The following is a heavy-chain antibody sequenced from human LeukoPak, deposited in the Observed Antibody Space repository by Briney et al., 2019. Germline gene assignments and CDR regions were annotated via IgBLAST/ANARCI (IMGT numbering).Heavy chain of an antibody. CDR2: IWYDGSNE. Sequence: PGRSLRLSCAASGFTFSSYGMHWVRQAPGKGLEWVAVIWYDGSNEAYADSVRGRFTISRDNSENRLYLQMSSLRVEDTAVYYCAREHTIAATGTHWFDPWGQGTLVTVSS. V-gene: IGHV3-33*08. CDR3: AREHTIAATGTHWFDP. J-gene: IGHJ5*02. D-gene: IGHD6-13*01. CDR1: GFTFSSYG.